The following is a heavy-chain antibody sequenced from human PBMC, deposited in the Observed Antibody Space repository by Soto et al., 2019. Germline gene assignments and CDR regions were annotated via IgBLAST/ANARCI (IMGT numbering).Heavy chain of an antibody. D-gene: IGHD3-3*01. CDR3: ARDSDMGFLEWFVFDY. CDR1: GFTFSSYA. J-gene: IGHJ4*02. Sequence: QPGGSLRLSCAASGFTFSSYAMSWVRQAPGKGLEWVSAISGSGGSTYYADSVKGRFTISRDNSKNTLYLQMNSLRAEDTAVYYCARDSDMGFLEWFVFDYWGQGTLVTVSS. V-gene: IGHV3-23*01. CDR2: ISGSGGST.